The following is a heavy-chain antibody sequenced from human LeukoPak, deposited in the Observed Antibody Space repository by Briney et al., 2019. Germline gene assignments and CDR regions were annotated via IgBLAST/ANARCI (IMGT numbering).Heavy chain of an antibody. D-gene: IGHD1-26*01. CDR1: GGSISSYY. CDR3: TREVVGPDEDWFYS. CDR2: IYYSGST. J-gene: IGHJ5*01. Sequence: PSETLSLTWAVSGGSISSYYWSWIRQPPGKGLEWIGYIYYSGSTNYNPSLKSRVTISVDTSKNQFSLKLSSVTAADTAAYYCTREVVGPDEDWFYSWGQGTLVTVSS. V-gene: IGHV4-59*01.